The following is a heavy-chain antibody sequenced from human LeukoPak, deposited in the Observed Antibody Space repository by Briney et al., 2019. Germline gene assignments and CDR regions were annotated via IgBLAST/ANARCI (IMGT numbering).Heavy chain of an antibody. V-gene: IGHV4-61*02. CDR2: IYTSGST. Sequence: SQTLSLTCTVSGGPISSGSYYWSWIRQPAGKGLEWIGRIYTSGSTNYNPSLKSRVTISVDTSKNQFSLKLSSVTAADTAVYYCARAPYCGGDCFALTHWGQGTLVTVSS. D-gene: IGHD2-21*02. J-gene: IGHJ4*02. CDR3: ARAPYCGGDCFALTH. CDR1: GGPISSGSYY.